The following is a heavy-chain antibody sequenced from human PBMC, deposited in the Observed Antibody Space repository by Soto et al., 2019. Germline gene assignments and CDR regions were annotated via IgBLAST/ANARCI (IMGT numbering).Heavy chain of an antibody. CDR1: GYIFSNYG. D-gene: IGHD5-12*01. V-gene: IGHV1-18*01. J-gene: IGHJ5*02. Sequence: QLQLVQSGAEVKKPGASVKVSCKASGYIFSNYGVSWVRQAPGEGLEWMGWISVYNGRTNYAQKYQGRVSMTTDTSTSTAHMELRSLRSDDTAVYYCARDKPYSGYDYAPRFDPWGQGTLVTVSS. CDR3: ARDKPYSGYDYAPRFDP. CDR2: ISVYNGRT.